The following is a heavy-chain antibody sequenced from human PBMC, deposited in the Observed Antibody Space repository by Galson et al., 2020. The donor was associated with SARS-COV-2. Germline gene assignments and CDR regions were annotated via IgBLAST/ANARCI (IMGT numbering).Heavy chain of an antibody. J-gene: IGHJ4*02. CDR1: GGSISSGSYY. CDR3: ARDGPWLVLDY. V-gene: IGHV4-61*02. CDR2: IYTSGST. D-gene: IGHD6-19*01. Sequence: SETLSLTCTVSGGSISSGSYYWSWIRQPAGKGLEWIGRIYTSGSTNYNPSLKSRVTISVDTSKNQFSLKLSSVTAADTAVYYCARDGPWLVLDYWGQGTLVTVSS.